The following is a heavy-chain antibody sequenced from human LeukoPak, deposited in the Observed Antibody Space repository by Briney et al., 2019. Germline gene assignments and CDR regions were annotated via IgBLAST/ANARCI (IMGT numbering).Heavy chain of an antibody. J-gene: IGHJ4*02. CDR3: ARGISYYERSGNHGYFDY. D-gene: IGHD3-22*01. Sequence: PGGSLRLSCAVSGFSFSNYWMHWVRQVPGKGLVWVSRISGHASSTSYADSVKGRFTISRDNAKNTLYLQMDSLSAEDTAVYYCARGISYYERSGNHGYFDYWGQGTLVSVSS. V-gene: IGHV3-74*01. CDR1: GFSFSNYW. CDR2: ISGHASST.